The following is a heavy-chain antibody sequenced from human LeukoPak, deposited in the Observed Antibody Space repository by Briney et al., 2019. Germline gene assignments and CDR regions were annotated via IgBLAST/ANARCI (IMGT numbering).Heavy chain of an antibody. CDR3: ARRAQVRGARGAFDI. CDR1: GGSISSGGYY. CDR2: IYYSGST. D-gene: IGHD3-10*01. V-gene: IGHV4-31*03. J-gene: IGHJ3*02. Sequence: SETLSLTCTVSGGSISSGGYYWSWIRQHPGKGLEWIGYIYYSGSTYYNPSLKSRVTISVDTSKNQFSLKLSSVTAADTAVYYCARRAQVRGARGAFDIWGQGTMVTVSS.